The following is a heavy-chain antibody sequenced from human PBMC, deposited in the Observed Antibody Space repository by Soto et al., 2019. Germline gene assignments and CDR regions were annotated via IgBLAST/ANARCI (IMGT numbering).Heavy chain of an antibody. J-gene: IGHJ6*02. CDR1: GYTFTSYD. D-gene: IGHD1-1*01. Sequence: ASVKVSCKASGYTFTSYDINWVRQATGQGLEGMGWMNPNSGNTAYAQKFQGRVTMTRNTSISTAYMELSSLRSADTAVYYCARERNDLGAMDVWGQGTTVTVSS. CDR2: MNPNSGNT. V-gene: IGHV1-8*01. CDR3: ARERNDLGAMDV.